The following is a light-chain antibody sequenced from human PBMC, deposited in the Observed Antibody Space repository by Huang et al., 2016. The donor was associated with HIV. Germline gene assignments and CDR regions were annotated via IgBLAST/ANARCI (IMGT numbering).Light chain of an antibody. J-gene: IGKJ1*01. Sequence: EIVLTQSPATLSLSPGERATLACRASQSVSSYLAWYQQKPGRAPWLLIYDASNRAAGIPARFGGSGSGTDFTLTISSLEPEDFAVYYCQQRSNLWTFGQGTKVEIK. CDR1: QSVSSY. V-gene: IGKV3-11*01. CDR3: QQRSNLWT. CDR2: DAS.